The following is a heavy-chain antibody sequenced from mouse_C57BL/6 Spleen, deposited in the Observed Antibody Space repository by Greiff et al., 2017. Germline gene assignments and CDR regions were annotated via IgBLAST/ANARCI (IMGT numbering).Heavy chain of an antibody. V-gene: IGHV1-53*01. D-gene: IGHD1-1*01. J-gene: IGHJ4*01. Sequence: QVQLQQSGTELVKPGASVKLSCKASGYTFTSYWMHWVKQRPGQGLEWIGNINPSNGGTNYNEKFKSKATLTVDKSYSTAYMQLSSLTSEDSAVYYCARGVITTVVADAMDYWGQGTSVTVSS. CDR3: ARGVITTVVADAMDY. CDR2: INPSNGGT. CDR1: GYTFTSYW.